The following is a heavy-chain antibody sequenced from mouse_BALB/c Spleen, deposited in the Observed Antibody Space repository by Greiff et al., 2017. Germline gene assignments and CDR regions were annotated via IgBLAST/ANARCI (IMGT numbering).Heavy chain of an antibody. J-gene: IGHJ1*01. CDR3: ARGYYGSSPPYWYFDV. D-gene: IGHD1-1*01. V-gene: IGHV3-2*02. CDR2: ISYSGST. CDR1: GYSITSDYA. Sequence: VQLQQSGPGLVKPSQSLSLTCTVTGYSITSDYAWNWIRQFPGNKLEWMGYISYSGSTSYNPSLKSRISITRDTSKNQFFLQLNSVTTEDTATYYCARGYYGSSPPYWYFDVWGAGTTVTVSS.